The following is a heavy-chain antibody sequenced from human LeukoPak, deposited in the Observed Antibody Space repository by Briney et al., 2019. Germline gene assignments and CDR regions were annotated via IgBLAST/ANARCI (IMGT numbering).Heavy chain of an antibody. CDR1: GFTFSTNA. V-gene: IGHV3-23*01. D-gene: IGHD3-22*01. CDR2: ISGSGAST. Sequence: PGGSLRLSCLTSGFTFSTNAMSWVRQAPGKGLEWISGISGSGASTYYADSVTGRFSISRDNSRNTLYLQMNSLRGDDTAVYYCAKHRFESGGYHSTDWGQGTLVTVSS. CDR3: AKHRFESGGYHSTD. J-gene: IGHJ4*02.